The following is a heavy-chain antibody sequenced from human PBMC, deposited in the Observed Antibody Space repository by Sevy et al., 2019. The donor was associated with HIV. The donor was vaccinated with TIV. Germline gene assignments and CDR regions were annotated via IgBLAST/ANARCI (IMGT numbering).Heavy chain of an antibody. J-gene: IGHJ4*02. V-gene: IGHV4-34*01. CDR3: AGGREVATLLGFFDT. Sequence: SETLSLTCAVRGGSIGGYYWSWIRQAPGKGPEWIGEISHSGATNYSPSLASRVTISVDTSNNQFSLRLTSLTAADSGKYFCAGGREVATLLGFFDTWGPGTLVTVSS. CDR1: GGSIGGYY. D-gene: IGHD3-16*01. CDR2: ISHSGAT.